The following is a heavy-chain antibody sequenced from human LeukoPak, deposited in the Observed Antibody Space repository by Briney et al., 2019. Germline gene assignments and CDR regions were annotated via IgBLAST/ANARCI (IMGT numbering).Heavy chain of an antibody. Sequence: SETLSLTCTVSGGSISSYYWSWIRQPAGKGLEWIGRIYTSGSTNYNPSLKSRVTMSVDTSKNQFSLKLRSVTAADTAVYYCARGTLSAVAAQGDWFDPWGQGTLVTVSS. CDR2: IYTSGST. V-gene: IGHV4-4*07. CDR1: GGSISSYY. CDR3: ARGTLSAVAAQGDWFDP. D-gene: IGHD6-19*01. J-gene: IGHJ5*02.